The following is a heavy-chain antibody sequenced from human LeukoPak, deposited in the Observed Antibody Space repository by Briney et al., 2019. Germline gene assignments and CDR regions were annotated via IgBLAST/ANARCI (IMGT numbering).Heavy chain of an antibody. J-gene: IGHJ4*02. Sequence: GGSLRLSCAASGFTFSSYWMSWVRQAPGKGLEWVANIKQDGSEKYYVDSVKGRFTISRDNAKNSLYLQMNSLRAEDTAVYYCARDGIVGATTGVFDYWGQGTLVTVSS. CDR1: GFTFSSYW. D-gene: IGHD1-26*01. CDR3: ARDGIVGATTGVFDY. V-gene: IGHV3-7*01. CDR2: IKQDGSEK.